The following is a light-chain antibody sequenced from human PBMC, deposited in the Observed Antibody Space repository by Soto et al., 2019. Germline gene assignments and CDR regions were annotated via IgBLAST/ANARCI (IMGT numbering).Light chain of an antibody. J-gene: IGKJ1*01. V-gene: IGKV1-5*01. CDR3: QQYNSYLLT. CDR1: QSISTW. Sequence: GDRVTITCRASQSISTWLAWYQQKPGKAPKFLIYDASSLESVVPSRFSGSGSVTEFTLTISSLQPDDFATYYCQQYNSYLLTFGQGTNVEIK. CDR2: DAS.